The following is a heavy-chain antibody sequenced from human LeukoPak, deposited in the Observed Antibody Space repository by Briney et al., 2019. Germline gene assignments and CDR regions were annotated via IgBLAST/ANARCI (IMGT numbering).Heavy chain of an antibody. J-gene: IGHJ4*02. CDR3: ARVEGDAYGSGTYHRHFDY. Sequence: PGGSLRLSCAASGFMFSNYWMTWVRQAPGKGLEWVANIKQDGSEKYYVDSVKGRFTISRNNAKNSLYLQMNSLRAEDTAVYYCARVEGDAYGSGTYHRHFDYWGQGTLVTVSS. CDR2: IKQDGSEK. D-gene: IGHD3-10*01. V-gene: IGHV3-7*01. CDR1: GFMFSNYW.